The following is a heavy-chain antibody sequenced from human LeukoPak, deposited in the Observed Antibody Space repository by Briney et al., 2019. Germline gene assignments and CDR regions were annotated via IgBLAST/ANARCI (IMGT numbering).Heavy chain of an antibody. V-gene: IGHV1-2*02. CDR1: GYTFTGYY. CDR3: ARDDQYRSSWPLDY. D-gene: IGHD6-13*01. J-gene: IGHJ4*02. Sequence: ASVKVSCKASGYTFTGYYMHWVRQAPGQGLEWMGWINPNSGGTNYAQKFQGRVTMTRDTSIRTAYMELSRLRSDDTAVYYCARDDQYRSSWPLDYWGQGTLVTVSS. CDR2: INPNSGGT.